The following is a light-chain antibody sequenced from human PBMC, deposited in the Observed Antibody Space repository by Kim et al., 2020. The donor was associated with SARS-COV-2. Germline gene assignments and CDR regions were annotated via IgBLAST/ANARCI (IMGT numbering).Light chain of an antibody. J-gene: IGLJ3*02. V-gene: IGLV1-40*01. CDR3: QSYDSSLSGSV. CDR1: STNIGAGYD. Sequence: QSVLTQPPSVSGAPGQRVTISCTGSSTNIGAGYDVHWYQQLPGTAPNLLIYGKNNRPSGVPDRFSGSKSGTSASLAFTGLQAKDEADYYCQSYDSSLSGSVFGGGTKLTVL. CDR2: GKN.